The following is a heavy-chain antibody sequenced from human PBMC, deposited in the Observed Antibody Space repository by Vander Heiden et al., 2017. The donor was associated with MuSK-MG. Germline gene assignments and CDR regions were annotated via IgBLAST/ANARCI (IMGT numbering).Heavy chain of an antibody. CDR2: IIPILGVT. CDR3: ATAGRDQLLYLGVY. CDR1: GGTFSSYA. Sequence: QVQVVQSGAEVRNAASSVKTTCKASGGTFSSYANPWVRPAPAIRLEWIGGIIPILGVTNYSQEVQGSVTIIADKSSSTAYMELRSIRSADTAVYYCATAGRDQLLYLGVYWGQGTLVTVSS. J-gene: IGHJ4*02. D-gene: IGHD2-2*02. V-gene: IGHV1-69*10.